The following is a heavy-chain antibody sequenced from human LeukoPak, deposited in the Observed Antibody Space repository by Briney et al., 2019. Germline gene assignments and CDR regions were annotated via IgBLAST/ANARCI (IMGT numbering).Heavy chain of an antibody. Sequence: PGGSLRLSCAASGFTFSSYAMHWVRQAPGKGLEWVANIRPDGSEKYYVDSVKGRLTISRDNAKNSLYLQMNSLRAEDTAVYYCAKDVGIAVAGVFDYWGQGTLVTVSS. V-gene: IGHV3-7*03. D-gene: IGHD6-19*01. CDR2: IRPDGSEK. CDR1: GFTFSSYA. CDR3: AKDVGIAVAGVFDY. J-gene: IGHJ4*02.